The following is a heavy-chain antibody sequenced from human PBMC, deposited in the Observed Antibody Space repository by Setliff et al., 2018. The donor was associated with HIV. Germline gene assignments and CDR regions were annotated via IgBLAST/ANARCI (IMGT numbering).Heavy chain of an antibody. CDR3: ARPRRDGYNLDAFDI. J-gene: IGHJ3*02. CDR1: GFTFNNAW. D-gene: IGHD5-12*01. Sequence: PGGSLRLSCAASGFTFNNAWMSWVRQAPGKGLVWVSRINSDGSSTSYADSVKGRFTISRDNAKNTLYLQMNSLRAEDTAVYYCARPRRDGYNLDAFDIWGQGTMVTVSS. CDR2: INSDGSST. V-gene: IGHV3-74*01.